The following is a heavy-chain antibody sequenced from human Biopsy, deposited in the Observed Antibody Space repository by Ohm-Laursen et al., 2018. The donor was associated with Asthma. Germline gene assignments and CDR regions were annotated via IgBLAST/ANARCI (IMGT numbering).Heavy chain of an antibody. D-gene: IGHD6-19*01. J-gene: IGHJ4*02. V-gene: IGHV3-23*01. Sequence: SLRLSCAASGFTFSNYGMHWVRQAPGKGLEWVSAISGSGGSTYYADSVKGRFTISGDNSKNTLFLQMNSLRAEDTAVYYCAKFRVAVAAVFHYWGQGTLVTVSS. CDR1: GFTFSNYG. CDR3: AKFRVAVAAVFHY. CDR2: ISGSGGST.